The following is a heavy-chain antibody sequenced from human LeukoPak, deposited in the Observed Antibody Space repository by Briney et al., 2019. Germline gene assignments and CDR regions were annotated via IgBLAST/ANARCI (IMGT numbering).Heavy chain of an antibody. J-gene: IGHJ5*02. V-gene: IGHV4-31*03. CDR3: ATGYGSGWFDA. CDR1: GVSISGRGY. CDR2: IDYSGKT. Sequence: SQTLSLTCSLSGVSISGRGYWGWIRQHPGKGLEWIGYIDYSGKTYYTPSLQSRVIISADTSQKQFTLKVSSVTAADTAVYYCATGYGSGWFDAWGQGAVVTVSS. D-gene: IGHD3-9*01.